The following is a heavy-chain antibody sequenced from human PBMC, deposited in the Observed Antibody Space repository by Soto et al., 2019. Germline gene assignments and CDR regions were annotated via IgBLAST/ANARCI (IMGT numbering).Heavy chain of an antibody. Sequence: GASVKVSCKASGGTFSSYTISWVRQAPGQGLEWMGRIIPILGIANYAQKFQGRVTITADKSTSTAYMELSSLRSEDTAVYYCARVRGSSPEDKYYYYYMDVWGKGTTVTVSS. CDR1: GGTFSSYT. CDR2: IIPILGIA. V-gene: IGHV1-69*02. D-gene: IGHD6-6*01. J-gene: IGHJ6*03. CDR3: ARVRGSSPEDKYYYYYMDV.